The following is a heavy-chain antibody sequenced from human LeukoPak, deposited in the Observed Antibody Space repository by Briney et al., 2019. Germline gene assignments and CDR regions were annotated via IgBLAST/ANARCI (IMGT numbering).Heavy chain of an antibody. Sequence: GGSLRLSCAASGFTFSSYGMHWVRQAPGKGLEWVAVISYDGSNKYYADSVKGRFTISRDNAKNSLYLQMNSLRDEDTAVYYCARTGEYSYAAGAFDIWGQGTMVTVSS. CDR1: GFTFSSYG. J-gene: IGHJ3*02. CDR2: ISYDGSNK. CDR3: ARTGEYSYAAGAFDI. V-gene: IGHV3-30*03. D-gene: IGHD5-18*01.